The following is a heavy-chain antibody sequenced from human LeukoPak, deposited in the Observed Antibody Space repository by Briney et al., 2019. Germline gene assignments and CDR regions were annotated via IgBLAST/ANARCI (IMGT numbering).Heavy chain of an antibody. CDR1: GASVSDGNYY. CDR3: ARSSVRGVPTD. CDR2: INHGGST. V-gene: IGHV4-34*01. J-gene: IGHJ4*02. Sequence: SETLSLTCSVSGASVSDGNYYWSWIRQSPGKGLEWIGEINHGGSTNYNPSLKSRVTISIDTSKNQFSLKLSSVTAADTAVYYCARSSVRGVPTDWGQGTLVSVS. D-gene: IGHD3-10*01.